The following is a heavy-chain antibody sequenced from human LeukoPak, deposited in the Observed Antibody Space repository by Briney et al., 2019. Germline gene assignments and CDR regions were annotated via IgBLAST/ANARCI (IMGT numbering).Heavy chain of an antibody. Sequence: GGSLRLSCAASGFTFRSYGMTWVRQAPGKGLEWVSAISGSGDSTYYADSVKGRFTISRDNSRNTLYLQMNSLRAEDTAVYYCARRSSGYYFRLDYWGQGTLVTVSS. CDR3: ARRSSGYYFRLDY. CDR2: ISGSGDST. CDR1: GFTFRSYG. D-gene: IGHD3-22*01. V-gene: IGHV3-23*01. J-gene: IGHJ4*02.